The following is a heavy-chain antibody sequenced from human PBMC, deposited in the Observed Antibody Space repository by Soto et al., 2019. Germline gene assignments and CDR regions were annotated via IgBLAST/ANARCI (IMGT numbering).Heavy chain of an antibody. CDR1: VFFLRDFG. CDR2: IWYDGSNT. V-gene: IGHV3-33*01. D-gene: IGHD5-12*01. J-gene: IGHJ4*01. CDR3: AIAMAGKWLRFDY. Sequence: GGSLRLSCVASVFFLRDFGMHWVRQAPGKGLEWVSVIWYDGSNTYQGESVKGRFTMSRAISKNTLYLQMDSLRPEDTVDYYWAIAMAGKWLRFDYWGHGTLVTVSS.